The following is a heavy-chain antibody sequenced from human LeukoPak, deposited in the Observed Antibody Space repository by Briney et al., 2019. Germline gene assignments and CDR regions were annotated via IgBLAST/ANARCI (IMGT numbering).Heavy chain of an antibody. CDR3: ASSHPLGSNNDYYTPFDY. J-gene: IGHJ4*02. D-gene: IGHD3-3*01. V-gene: IGHV4-59*01. CDR2: IYYSGDT. CDR1: GGSISNYY. Sequence: PSEILSLTCTVSGGSISNYYWSWIWQPPGKGLEWIGYIYYSGDTNYNPSLKSRVTISVDTSKNQFSLKLTSVTAADTAVYYCASSHPLGSNNDYYTPFDYWGQGALVIVSS.